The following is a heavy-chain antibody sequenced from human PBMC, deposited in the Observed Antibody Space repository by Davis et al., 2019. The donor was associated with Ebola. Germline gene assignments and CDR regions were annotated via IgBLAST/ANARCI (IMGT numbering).Heavy chain of an antibody. CDR1: GFTFSSYW. D-gene: IGHD3-16*01. CDR3: ARDVGGRGSY. V-gene: IGHV3-74*01. Sequence: GESLKISCAASGFTFSSYWMHWVRQVFGKGLVWVSRIKSDGSRTDYADSVMGRFTISRDNAKNTLYLQMNSLRAEDTGVYYCARDVGGRGSYWGQGNLVTVSS. CDR2: IKSDGSRT. J-gene: IGHJ4*02.